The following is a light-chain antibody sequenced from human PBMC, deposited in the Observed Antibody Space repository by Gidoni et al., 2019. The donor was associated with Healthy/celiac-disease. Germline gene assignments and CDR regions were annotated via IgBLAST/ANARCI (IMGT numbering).Light chain of an antibody. Sequence: SVLTQPPSASGTPGQRVTISCSGSSSHIGSNTVNWYHQLPGTAPKLLIYSNNQRPSGVPDRFSGSKSGTSASLAISGLQSEDEADYYCAAWDDSLNVVVFGGGTKLTVL. J-gene: IGLJ2*01. V-gene: IGLV1-44*01. CDR1: SSHIGSNT. CDR2: SNN. CDR3: AAWDDSLNVVV.